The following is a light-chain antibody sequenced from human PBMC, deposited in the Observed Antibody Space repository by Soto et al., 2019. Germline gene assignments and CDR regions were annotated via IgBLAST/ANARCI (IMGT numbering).Light chain of an antibody. J-gene: IGLJ3*02. CDR1: SSNIGSNR. CDR3: AAWDDSLNGPV. V-gene: IGLV1-44*01. Sequence: QSVLTQPPSASGTPGQRVTISCSGSSSNIGSNRVNWYQQLPGTAPKLLIYSNNQRLSGVPDRFSGSKSGTLASLAISGLQSEDEADYYCAAWDDSLNGPVFGGRTKVTVL. CDR2: SNN.